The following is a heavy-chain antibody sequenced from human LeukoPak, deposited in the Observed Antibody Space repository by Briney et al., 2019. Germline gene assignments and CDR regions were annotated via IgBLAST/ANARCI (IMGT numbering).Heavy chain of an antibody. J-gene: IGHJ6*02. D-gene: IGHD6-19*01. CDR2: LNSDGSST. Sequence: GGSLRLSCAASGFTFSSYWMHWVRQAPGKGLVWVSRLNSDGSSTSYADSVKGRFTITRDNAKNTLYLQMNSLRAEDTAVYYCARAHGVAGTEDGMDVWGRGTTVTVSS. CDR1: GFTFSSYW. V-gene: IGHV3-74*01. CDR3: ARAHGVAGTEDGMDV.